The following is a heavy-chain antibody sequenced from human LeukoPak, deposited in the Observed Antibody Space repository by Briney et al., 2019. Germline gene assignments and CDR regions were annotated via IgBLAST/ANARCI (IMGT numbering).Heavy chain of an antibody. D-gene: IGHD5-24*01. CDR3: ASLRAERWLQLGAFDI. CDR1: GFTFSDYY. V-gene: IGHV3-11*04. J-gene: IGHJ3*02. CDR2: ISSSSSTI. Sequence: GGSLRLSCAASGFTFSDYYTSWIRQAPGKGLEWVSYISSSSSTIYYADSVKGRFTISRDNAKNSLYLQMNSLRAEDTAVYYCASLRAERWLQLGAFDIWGQGTMVTVSS.